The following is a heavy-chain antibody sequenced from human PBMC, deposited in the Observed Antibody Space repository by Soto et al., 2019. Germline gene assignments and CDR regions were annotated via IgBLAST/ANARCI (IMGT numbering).Heavy chain of an antibody. CDR2: ISAYNGNT. Sequence: GASVKVSCKASGYTFTSYGISWVRQAPGQGLEWMGWISAYNGNTNYAQKLQGRVTMTTDTSTSTAYMELRSLRSDDTAVYYCARDTDDFWSGYPIDYWGQGTLVTVSS. J-gene: IGHJ4*02. CDR3: ARDTDDFWSGYPIDY. D-gene: IGHD3-3*01. CDR1: GYTFTSYG. V-gene: IGHV1-18*01.